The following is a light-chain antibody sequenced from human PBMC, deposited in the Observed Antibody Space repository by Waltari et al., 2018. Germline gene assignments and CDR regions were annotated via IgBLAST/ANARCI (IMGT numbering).Light chain of an antibody. V-gene: IGKV3-11*01. CDR1: QNIQTF. Sequence: EIVLTQSQVTLFLSPGECATISCRASQNIQTFLAWYQHRPGQPPRLLIYDAFYRATGIPARFSGSGSGTDFTLSISSLEPEDFAVYFCQQRSDWPPFTFGPGTRVDI. CDR3: QQRSDWPPFT. CDR2: DAF. J-gene: IGKJ3*01.